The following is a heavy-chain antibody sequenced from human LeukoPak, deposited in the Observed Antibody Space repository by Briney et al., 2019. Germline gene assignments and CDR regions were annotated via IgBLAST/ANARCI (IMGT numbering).Heavy chain of an antibody. D-gene: IGHD2-21*02. CDR1: GYSFTNYW. J-gene: IGHJ4*02. CDR2: IYPGDSDT. V-gene: IGHV5-51*01. CDR3: ARHPYCGGDCYSFPIDY. Sequence: GESLKISCKGSGYSFTNYWIGWVRQMPGKGLEWMGIIYPGDSDTRYSPSFQGQVTISADKSISTAYLQWSSVKASDTAMYYCARHPYCGGDCYSFPIDYWGQGTLVTVSS.